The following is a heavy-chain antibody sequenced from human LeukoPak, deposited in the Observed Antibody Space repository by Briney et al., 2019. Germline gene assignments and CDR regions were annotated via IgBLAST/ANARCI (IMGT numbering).Heavy chain of an antibody. V-gene: IGHV3-21*01. Sequence: GGSLRLSCAASGFTFSSYSMNWVRQAPGKGLEWVSSISSSSSYIYYADSEKGRFTISRDNAKNSLYLQMNSLRAEDTAVYYCAKDGNYYGSSGYFDYWGQGTLVTVSS. J-gene: IGHJ4*02. CDR2: ISSSSSYI. D-gene: IGHD3-10*01. CDR1: GFTFSSYS. CDR3: AKDGNYYGSSGYFDY.